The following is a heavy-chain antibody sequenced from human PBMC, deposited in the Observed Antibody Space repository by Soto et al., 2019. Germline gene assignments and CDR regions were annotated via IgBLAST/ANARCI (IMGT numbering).Heavy chain of an antibody. Sequence: LTCAISGDSVSSNSAAWNWIRQSPSRGLEWLGRTYYRSKWFNDYAVSVKSRITINPDTSKNQFSLQLSSVTPEDTAVYYSARARPYYDSSGYYDSWGQGILVTVSS. V-gene: IGHV6-1*01. CDR2: TYYRSKWFN. CDR3: ARARPYYDSSGYYDS. D-gene: IGHD3-22*01. CDR1: GDSVSSNSAA. J-gene: IGHJ4*02.